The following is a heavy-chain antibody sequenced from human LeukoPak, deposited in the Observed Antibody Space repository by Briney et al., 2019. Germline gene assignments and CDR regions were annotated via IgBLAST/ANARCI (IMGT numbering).Heavy chain of an antibody. D-gene: IGHD3-16*01. J-gene: IGHJ4*02. CDR3: ARTVGGVKEFDN. Sequence: SETLSLTCNVSGDSISSYYWTWIRQPAGKGLQWIGRIFTSGSTNYNPSLKSRVTISVDTSKNQFSLKVSSVTAADTAVYYCARTVGGVKEFDNWGQGTLVTVSS. CDR2: IFTSGST. V-gene: IGHV4-4*07. CDR1: GDSISSYY.